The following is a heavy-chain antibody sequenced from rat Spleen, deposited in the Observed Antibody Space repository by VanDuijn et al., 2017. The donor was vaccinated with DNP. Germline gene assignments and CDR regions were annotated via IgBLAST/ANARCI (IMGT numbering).Heavy chain of an antibody. V-gene: IGHV5-20*01. CDR3: ATSPGPNWFAY. CDR1: GFTFSDYY. D-gene: IGHD1-4*01. Sequence: EVQLVESGGGLVQPGRSLKLSCTASGFTFSDYYMAWVRQAPTKGLEWVAYLTYDGGNTYYRDSVQGRFTISRDNANRTLYLQMDSLRSEDTATYYCATSPGPNWFAYWGQGTLVTVSS. CDR2: LTYDGGNT. J-gene: IGHJ3*01.